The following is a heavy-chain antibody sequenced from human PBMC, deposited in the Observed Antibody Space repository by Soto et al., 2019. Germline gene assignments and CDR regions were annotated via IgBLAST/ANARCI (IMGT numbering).Heavy chain of an antibody. D-gene: IGHD3-22*01. CDR1: GGTFGSDA. CDR2: IIPIFGTT. J-gene: IGHJ5*02. V-gene: IGHV1-69*06. CDR3: ARDRTDSGYYTNWLDP. Sequence: GASVKVSCKASGGTFGSDAITWVRQAPEQGLEWVGRIIPIFGTTNYAQNLQGRVTISADKSTLTSYMELHSLTSDDTALYYCARDRTDSGYYTNWLDPWGQGTQVTVSS.